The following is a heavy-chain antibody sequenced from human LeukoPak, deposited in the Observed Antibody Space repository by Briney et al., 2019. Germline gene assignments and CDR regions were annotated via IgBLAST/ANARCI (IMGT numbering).Heavy chain of an antibody. CDR1: GGSISPYY. CDR3: ARHGGGGESYPRVFDY. CDR2: IYYSGRT. V-gene: IGHV4-59*08. Sequence: EAAATLSLTCTAAGGSISPYYWSWIRQPPRKGLEWIGYIYYSGRTNYNPSLKSRVTISVDTSKNQFSLKLSSVSAADTAMYYCARHGGGGESYPRVFDY. J-gene: IGHJ4*01. D-gene: IGHD1-26*01.